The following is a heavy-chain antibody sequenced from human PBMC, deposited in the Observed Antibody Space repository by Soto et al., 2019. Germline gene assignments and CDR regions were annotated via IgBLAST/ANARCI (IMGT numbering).Heavy chain of an antibody. Sequence: GASVKVSCKASGYTFTGYYMHWVRQAPGQGLEWMGWINPNSGGTNYAQKFQGRVTMTRDTSISTAYMELSRLRSDDTAVYYCARDPIAAAAPWVDLWGQGTLLTVSS. V-gene: IGHV1-2*02. CDR2: INPNSGGT. CDR3: ARDPIAAAAPWVDL. D-gene: IGHD6-13*01. J-gene: IGHJ5*02. CDR1: GYTFTGYY.